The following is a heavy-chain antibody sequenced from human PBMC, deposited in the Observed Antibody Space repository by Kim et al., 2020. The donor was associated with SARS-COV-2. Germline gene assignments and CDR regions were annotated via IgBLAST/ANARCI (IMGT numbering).Heavy chain of an antibody. CDR1: GFTFGDYA. CDR2: IRSKAYGGTT. J-gene: IGHJ6*02. Sequence: GGSLRLSCTASGFTFGDYAMSWFRQAPGKGLEWVGFIRSKAYGGTTEYAASVKGRFTISRDDSKSIAYLQMNSLKTEDTAVYYCTRGYCSSTSCYSALYYYYGMDVWGQGTTVTVSS. D-gene: IGHD2-2*01. CDR3: TRGYCSSTSCYSALYYYYGMDV. V-gene: IGHV3-49*03.